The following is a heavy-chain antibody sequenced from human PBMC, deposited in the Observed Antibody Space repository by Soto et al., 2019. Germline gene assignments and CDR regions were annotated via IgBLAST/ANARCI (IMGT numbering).Heavy chain of an antibody. CDR2: IKSKTDGGTT. D-gene: IGHD4-17*01. CDR3: VSHDYGDYDLFDY. Sequence: GGSLRLSCAASGFTFSNAWMSWVRQAPGKGLEWVGRIKSKTDGGTTDYAAPVKGRFTISRDDSKNTLYLQMNSLKTEDTAVYYCVSHDYGDYDLFDYWGQGTLVTVSS. J-gene: IGHJ4*02. V-gene: IGHV3-15*01. CDR1: GFTFSNAW.